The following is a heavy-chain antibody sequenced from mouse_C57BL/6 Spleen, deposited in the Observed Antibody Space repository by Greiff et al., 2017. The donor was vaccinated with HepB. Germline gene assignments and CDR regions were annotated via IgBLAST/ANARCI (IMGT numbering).Heavy chain of an antibody. D-gene: IGHD2-5*01. Sequence: QVQLQQPGAELVKPGASVKMSCKASGYTFTSYWITWVKQRPGQGLEWIGDIYPGSGSTNYNEKFKSKATLTVDTSSSTAYMQLSSLTSEDSAVYYCASLYSNYEWFAYWGQGTLVTVSA. CDR2: IYPGSGST. J-gene: IGHJ3*01. CDR1: GYTFTSYW. V-gene: IGHV1-55*01. CDR3: ASLYSNYEWFAY.